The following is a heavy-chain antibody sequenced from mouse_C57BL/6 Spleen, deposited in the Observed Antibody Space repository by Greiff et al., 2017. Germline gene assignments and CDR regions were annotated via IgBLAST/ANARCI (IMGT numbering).Heavy chain of an antibody. V-gene: IGHV2-2*01. Sequence: QVQLQQSGPGLVQPSPSLSITCTVSGFSLTSYGVHWVRQSPGKGLEWLGVIWSGGSTDYNAAFISRLSISKDNSKSQVFFKMNSLQADDTAIYYWARSDYYGSSYVGYFDYWGQGTTLTVSS. CDR2: IWSGGST. J-gene: IGHJ2*01. CDR3: ARSDYYGSSYVGYFDY. CDR1: GFSLTSYG. D-gene: IGHD1-1*01.